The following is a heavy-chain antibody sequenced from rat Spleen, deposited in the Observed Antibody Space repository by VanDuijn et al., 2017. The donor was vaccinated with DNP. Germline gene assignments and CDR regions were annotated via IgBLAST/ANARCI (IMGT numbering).Heavy chain of an antibody. D-gene: IGHD3-8*01. CDR3: TSNPHMRTAAPCDY. CDR2: ISNTGDNT. J-gene: IGHJ2*01. CDR1: GFTFSDYY. V-gene: IGHV5-25*01. Sequence: EVQLVESGGDLVQPGRSLKLSCAASGFTFSDYYMTWIRQAPWKGLEWVASISNTGDNTYYSDFVKGRFSLSRDNAKSTLYLHVNSLRSEDTATYYCTSNPHMRTAAPCDYGGQGVMVIVSS.